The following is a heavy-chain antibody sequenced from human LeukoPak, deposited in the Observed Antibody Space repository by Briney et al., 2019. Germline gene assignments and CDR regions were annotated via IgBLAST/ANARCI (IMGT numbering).Heavy chain of an antibody. Sequence: VKVSCKASGYTFTGNFLHWVRQAPGQGLEWMGWINPNSGGTNYAQKFQGRVTMTRDTSITTAYMELSTLRSDDTAVYYCARLDPPLSDWGQGTLVTVSS. CDR1: GYTFTGNF. CDR3: ARLDPPLSD. V-gene: IGHV1-2*02. D-gene: IGHD1-1*01. CDR2: INPNSGGT. J-gene: IGHJ4*02.